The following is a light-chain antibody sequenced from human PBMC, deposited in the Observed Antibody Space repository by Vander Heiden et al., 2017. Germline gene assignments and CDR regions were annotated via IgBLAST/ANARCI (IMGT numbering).Light chain of an antibody. J-gene: IGKJ4*01. CDR1: QSITSY. Sequence: DIQMTQSPSSLSASVGDRVTITCRASQSITSYLNWYQQKPGKAPKLLMYAASNLQSGVPSRFSGSGSGTDFTLTISSLQPEDFATYHCQQTARIPLTFGGVTKVEIK. CDR3: QQTARIPLT. V-gene: IGKV1-39*01. CDR2: AAS.